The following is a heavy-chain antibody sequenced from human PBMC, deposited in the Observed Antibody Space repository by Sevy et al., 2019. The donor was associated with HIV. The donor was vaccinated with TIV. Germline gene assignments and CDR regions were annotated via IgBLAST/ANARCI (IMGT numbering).Heavy chain of an antibody. Sequence: GGSLRLSCTTSGFTFDDYAMSWFRQAPGKGLEWVAFITRNSYEAYGETTDYAASMKGRFIISRDDSKSIAYLQMNSLKTEDTAVYYCARGLATADTPEYYFDSWGQGTLVTVSS. V-gene: IGHV3-49*03. D-gene: IGHD5-12*01. CDR1: GFTFDDYA. J-gene: IGHJ4*02. CDR2: ITRNSYEAYGETT. CDR3: ARGLATADTPEYYFDS.